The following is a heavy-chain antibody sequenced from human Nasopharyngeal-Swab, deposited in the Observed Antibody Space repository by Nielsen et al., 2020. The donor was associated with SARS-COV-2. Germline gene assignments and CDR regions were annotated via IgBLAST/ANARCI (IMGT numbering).Heavy chain of an antibody. V-gene: IGHV4-59*13. CDR3: ARYYSSGNFDY. D-gene: IGHD6-19*01. J-gene: IGHJ4*02. Sequence: PGKGLEWIGYIYYSGSTNYSPSLKSRVTISVDTSKNQFSLKLSSVTAADTAVYYCARYYSSGNFDYWGQGTLVTVSS. CDR2: IYYSGST.